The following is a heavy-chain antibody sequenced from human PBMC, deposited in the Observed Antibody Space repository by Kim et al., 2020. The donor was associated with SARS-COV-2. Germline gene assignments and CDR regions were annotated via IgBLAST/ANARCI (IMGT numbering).Heavy chain of an antibody. CDR1: GFTFDDDA. V-gene: IGHV3-43*02. D-gene: IGHD3-3*01. CDR2: ISGDGVSI. CDR3: TKGRFFDFWSGSGYDY. J-gene: IGHJ4*02. Sequence: GGSLRLSCSASGFTFDDDAMHWVRQAPGKGLEWVSLISGDGVSIHYKDSVKGRFTISRDNSKNSLYLQMNSLRTEDTALYYCTKGRFFDFWSGSGYDYWGQGTQVTVSS.